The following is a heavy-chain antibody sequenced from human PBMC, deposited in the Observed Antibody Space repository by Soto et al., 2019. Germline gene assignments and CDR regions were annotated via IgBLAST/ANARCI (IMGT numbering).Heavy chain of an antibody. D-gene: IGHD3-3*01. J-gene: IGHJ6*03. CDR3: ARQIAGPYYDFWSGTSYYYYMDV. Sequence: SETLSLTCTVSGGSISSYYWSWIRQPPGKGLEWIGYIYYSGSTNYNPSLKSRVTISVDTSKNQFSLKLSSVTAADTAVHYCARQIAGPYYDFWSGTSYYYYMDVWGKGTTVTVSS. CDR2: IYYSGST. V-gene: IGHV4-59*08. CDR1: GGSISSYY.